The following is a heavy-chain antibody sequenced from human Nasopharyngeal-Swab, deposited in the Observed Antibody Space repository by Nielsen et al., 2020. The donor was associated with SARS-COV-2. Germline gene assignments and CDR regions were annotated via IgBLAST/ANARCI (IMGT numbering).Heavy chain of an antibody. CDR1: GFTFSSYG. D-gene: IGHD6-19*01. CDR2: ISGSGGST. J-gene: IGHJ4*02. Sequence: GESLKISCAASGFTFSSYGMHWVRQAPGKGLEWVSAISGSGGSTYYADSVKGRFTISRDNSKNTLYLQMNSLRAEDTAVYYCAKVPSGWYSALWYWGQGTLVTVSS. V-gene: IGHV3-23*01. CDR3: AKVPSGWYSALWY.